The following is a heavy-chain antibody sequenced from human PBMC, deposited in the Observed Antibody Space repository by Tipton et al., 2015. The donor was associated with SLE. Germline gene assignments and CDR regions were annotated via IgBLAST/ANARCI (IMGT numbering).Heavy chain of an antibody. D-gene: IGHD5-12*01. CDR3: ATNGHGETYEFFTEYLRH. J-gene: IGHJ1*01. CDR1: GGSISSYY. V-gene: IGHV4-59*01. Sequence: TLSLTCTISGGSISSYYWSWIRQPPGGGLEWIGYIFYTGSTNYNPSLKSRVTISIDTSKNQFSLRLSSVTAADTAVYYCATNGHGETYEFFTEYLRHWGQGTLVTVSS. CDR2: IFYTGST.